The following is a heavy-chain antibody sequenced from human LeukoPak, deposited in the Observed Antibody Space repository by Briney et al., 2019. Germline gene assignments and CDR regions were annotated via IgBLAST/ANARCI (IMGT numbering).Heavy chain of an antibody. J-gene: IGHJ4*02. V-gene: IGHV4-59*01. D-gene: IGHD5-24*01. CDR2: IYYSGST. CDR3: ARALPQMATISNLFDY. Sequence: SETLSLTCTVSGGSISSYYWSWIRQPPGRGLEWIGYIYYSGSTNYNPSLKSRVTISVDTSKNQFSLKLSSVTAADTAVYYCARALPQMATISNLFDYWGQGTLVTVSS. CDR1: GGSISSYY.